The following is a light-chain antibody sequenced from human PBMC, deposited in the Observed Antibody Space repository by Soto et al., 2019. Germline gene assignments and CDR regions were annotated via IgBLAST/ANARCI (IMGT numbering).Light chain of an antibody. CDR2: GAS. CDR3: QQYGNSPWT. Sequence: EIGLTQSPGTLSLSPGERATLSCRASQSVRSSYLAWYQHKPGQAPRLFIYGASSRATGIPDRFSGSGSGTDFTLTISRLEPEDFAVYHCQQYGNSPWTFGQGTKVDIK. V-gene: IGKV3-20*01. CDR1: QSVRSSY. J-gene: IGKJ1*01.